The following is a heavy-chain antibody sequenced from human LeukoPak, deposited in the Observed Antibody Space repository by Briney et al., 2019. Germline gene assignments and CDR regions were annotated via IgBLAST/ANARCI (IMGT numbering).Heavy chain of an antibody. CDR3: ARVAGYCSSTSCYSPFDY. D-gene: IGHD2-2*01. V-gene: IGHV1-69*04. J-gene: IGHJ4*02. CDR1: GGTFSSYA. Sequence: SVKVSCKASGGTFSSYAISWVRQAPGQGLEWMGRIIPILGIANYAQKFQGRVTITADKSTSTAYMELSSLRSEDTAVYYCARVAGYCSSTSCYSPFDYWGQGTLVTVSS. CDR2: IIPILGIA.